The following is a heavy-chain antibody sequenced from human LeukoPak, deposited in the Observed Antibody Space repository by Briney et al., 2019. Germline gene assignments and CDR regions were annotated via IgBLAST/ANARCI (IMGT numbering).Heavy chain of an antibody. J-gene: IGHJ4*02. Sequence: PSETLSLTCAVYGGSFSGYYWSWIRQPPGKGPEWIGEINHSGSTNYNPSLKSRVTISVDTSKNQFSLKLSSVTAADTAAYYCARDRDGYNDPPNYWGQGTLVTVSS. CDR3: ARDRDGYNDPPNY. V-gene: IGHV4-34*01. CDR1: GGSFSGYY. CDR2: INHSGST. D-gene: IGHD5-24*01.